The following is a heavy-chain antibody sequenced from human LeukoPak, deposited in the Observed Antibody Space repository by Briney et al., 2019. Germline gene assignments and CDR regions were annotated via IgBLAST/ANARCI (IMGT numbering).Heavy chain of an antibody. CDR1: GGTFSSYA. V-gene: IGHV1-69*05. J-gene: IGHJ4*02. CDR2: IIPTFGTA. Sequence: SVKVSCKASGGTFSSYAISWVRQAPGQGLEWMGRIIPTFGTANYAQKFQGRVTITTDESTSTAYMELSSLRSEDTAVYYCARDLGYYDSSGSNFDYWGQGTLVTVSS. CDR3: ARDLGYYDSSGSNFDY. D-gene: IGHD3-22*01.